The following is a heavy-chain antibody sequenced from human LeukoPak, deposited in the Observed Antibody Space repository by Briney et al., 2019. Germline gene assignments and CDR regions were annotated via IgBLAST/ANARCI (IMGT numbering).Heavy chain of an antibody. J-gene: IGHJ3*02. CDR1: GFTFDDYG. Sequence: GGSLRLSCAASGFTFDDYGMSWVRQAPGKGLEWVSGINWNGGSTGYADSVKGRFTISRDNAKNSLYLQMNSLRAEDTAVYYCAKGYTAMAIDAFDIWGQGTMVTVSS. V-gene: IGHV3-20*04. CDR3: AKGYTAMAIDAFDI. D-gene: IGHD5-18*01. CDR2: INWNGGST.